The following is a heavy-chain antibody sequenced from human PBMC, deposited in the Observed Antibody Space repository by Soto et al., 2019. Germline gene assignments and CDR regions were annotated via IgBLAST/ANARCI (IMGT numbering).Heavy chain of an antibody. Sequence: QVQLVESGGGVVQPGRSLRLSCAASGFAFSTYGLPWVRQAPGKGLEWVAAIWYDGSNKYYVDSVKGRFTISRDNSKNTLYMQMNSLRAEDTAVYYCAREYGSGFDYWGQGTLVTVSS. J-gene: IGHJ4*02. CDR1: GFAFSTYG. CDR3: AREYGSGFDY. V-gene: IGHV3-33*01. CDR2: IWYDGSNK. D-gene: IGHD6-19*01.